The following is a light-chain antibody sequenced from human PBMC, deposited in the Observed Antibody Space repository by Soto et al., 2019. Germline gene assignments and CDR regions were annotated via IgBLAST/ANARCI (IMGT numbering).Light chain of an antibody. CDR2: EVS. Sequence: QSALTQPASVSGSPGQSITISCTGTSSDVGRYNLVSWYQHHPGKAPKLIIYEVSQRPSGVSNRFSGSKSGNTASVTISGLQAEDEAYYYRCSYAAGSTLIFGGGTKVTVL. CDR1: SSDVGRYNL. J-gene: IGLJ2*01. CDR3: CSYAAGSTLI. V-gene: IGLV2-23*02.